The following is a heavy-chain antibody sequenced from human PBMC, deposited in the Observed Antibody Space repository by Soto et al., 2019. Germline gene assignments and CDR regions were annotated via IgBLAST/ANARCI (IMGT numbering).Heavy chain of an antibody. J-gene: IGHJ2*01. Sequence: QVQLVQSGAEVKKPGSSVKVSCRASGVYFTDHGISWLRQAPGQGLEWIGGFTPKFGTANYAPKFQGRVSITADESKTTASVTLRSLRPEDTAVSFCARGVVSGFEHWYFDLWGRGTLITVSS. D-gene: IGHD5-12*01. V-gene: IGHV1-69*01. CDR3: ARGVVSGFEHWYFDL. CDR1: GVYFTDHG. CDR2: FTPKFGTA.